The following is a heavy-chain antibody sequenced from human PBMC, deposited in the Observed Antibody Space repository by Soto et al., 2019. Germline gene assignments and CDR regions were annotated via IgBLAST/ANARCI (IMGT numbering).Heavy chain of an antibody. CDR3: ARDGSYYYDSSGYWSSENDAFDI. D-gene: IGHD3-22*01. CDR1: GFTFSSYW. J-gene: IGHJ3*02. CDR2: IKQDGSEK. Sequence: SGGSLRLSCAASGFTFSSYWTSWVRQAPGKGPEWVANIKQDGSEKYYVDSVKGRFTISRDNAKNSLYLQMNSLRAEDTAVYYCARDGSYYYDSSGYWSSENDAFDIWGQGTMVT. V-gene: IGHV3-7*03.